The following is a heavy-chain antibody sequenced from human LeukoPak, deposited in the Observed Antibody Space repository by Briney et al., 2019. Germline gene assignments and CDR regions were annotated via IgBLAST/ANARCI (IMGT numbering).Heavy chain of an antibody. CDR1: GFTVSSHY. V-gene: IGHV3-66*01. D-gene: IGHD2-15*01. CDR3: ARDRLYCSGGSCYLEYYGMDV. CDR2: LYSDGTT. Sequence: GGSLRLSCAASGFTVSSHYMNWVRQAPGKGLQWVSVLYSDGTTYYADSVKGRFTISRDNAKNSLYLQMNSLRAEDTAVYYCARDRLYCSGGSCYLEYYGMDVWGQGTTVTVSS. J-gene: IGHJ6*02.